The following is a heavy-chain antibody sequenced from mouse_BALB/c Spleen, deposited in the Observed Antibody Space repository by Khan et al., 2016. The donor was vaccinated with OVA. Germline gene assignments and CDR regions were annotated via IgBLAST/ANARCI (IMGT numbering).Heavy chain of an antibody. J-gene: IGHJ3*01. V-gene: IGHV1S132*01. CDR3: ARGYFGNYEVVY. Sequence: QVQLQQSGAELVKPGASVKLSCKTSGYTFTSYWIQWVKQRPGQGLGWIGQIFPGTGTTYYNENFKGKATLTVDTSSNTAFMQLSSLTSEDSAVYFCARGYFGNYEVVYWGQGTLVTVAP. CDR1: GYTFTSYW. CDR2: IFPGTGTT. D-gene: IGHD2-1*01.